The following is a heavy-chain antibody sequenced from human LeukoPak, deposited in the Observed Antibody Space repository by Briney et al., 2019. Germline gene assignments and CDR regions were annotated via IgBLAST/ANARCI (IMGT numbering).Heavy chain of an antibody. V-gene: IGHV3-53*01. D-gene: IGHD6-13*01. J-gene: IGHJ4*02. CDR2: IYSGGST. CDR3: AREGSWSRRYYFDY. Sequence: GGSLRLSCAASGFTVSSNYMSWVRQAPGKGLEWVSVIYSGGSTYYADSVKGRFTISRDNSKNTLYLQMNSLRAEDTAVYYCAREGSWSRRYYFDYWGQGTLVTVPS. CDR1: GFTVSSNY.